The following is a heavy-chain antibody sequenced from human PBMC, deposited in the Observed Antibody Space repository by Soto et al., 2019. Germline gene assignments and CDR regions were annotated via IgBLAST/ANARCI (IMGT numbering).Heavy chain of an antibody. J-gene: IGHJ4*02. CDR3: ARALYRRGTYYGFDN. Sequence: QVPLVQSGPEVKKPGASVTVSCKTSGYTPTNYDIGWVRQAPGQGLEWMGWISAYNGNRNSAQKLQGRLTMTTDTSTTTAYTELRSLRSDGTAVYFCARALYRRGTYYGFDNWGQGTLVTVSS. CDR2: ISAYNGNR. V-gene: IGHV1-18*01. CDR1: GYTPTNYD. D-gene: IGHD1-26*01.